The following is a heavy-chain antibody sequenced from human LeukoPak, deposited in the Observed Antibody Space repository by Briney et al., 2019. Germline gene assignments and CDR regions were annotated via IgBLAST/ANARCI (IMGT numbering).Heavy chain of an antibody. CDR3: AKDDDLRGVAVAGTFDY. D-gene: IGHD6-19*01. J-gene: IGHJ4*02. CDR1: GFTFSSYA. CDR2: ISGSGGST. V-gene: IGHV3-23*01. Sequence: GGSLRLSCAASGFTFSSYAMSWVRQAPGKGLAWVSAISGSGGSTYYADSVKGRFTISRDNSKNTLYLQMNSLRDEDTAMYHCAKDDDLRGVAVAGTFDYWGQGALVTVSS.